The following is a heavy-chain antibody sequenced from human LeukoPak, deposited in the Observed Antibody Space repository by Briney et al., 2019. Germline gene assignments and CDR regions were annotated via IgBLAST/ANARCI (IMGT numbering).Heavy chain of an antibody. CDR2: IYYSGST. D-gene: IGHD5-12*01. CDR3: ARVPYSGYDYYFDY. Sequence: PSDTLSLTCTVSGGSISSYYWSWIRQPPGKGLEWIGYIYYSGSTNYNPSLKSRVTISVDTSKNQFSLKLSSVTAADTAVYYCARVPYSGYDYYFDYWGQGTLVTVSS. V-gene: IGHV4-59*07. J-gene: IGHJ4*02. CDR1: GGSISSYY.